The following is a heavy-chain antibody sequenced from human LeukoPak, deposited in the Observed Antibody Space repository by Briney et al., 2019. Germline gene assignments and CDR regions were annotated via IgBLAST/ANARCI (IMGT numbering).Heavy chain of an antibody. D-gene: IGHD2-8*02. CDR3: ARGGVDGMDV. CDR2: ISFDGSNI. J-gene: IGHJ6*02. CDR1: GFTFRSYG. Sequence: PGRSLRLSCAASGFTFRSYGMHWVRQAPGKGLEWVALISFDGSNIHYADSVKGRFTISRDNAKNSLYLQMNSLRDEDTAMYYCARGGVDGMDVWGQGTTVTVSS. V-gene: IGHV3-30*03.